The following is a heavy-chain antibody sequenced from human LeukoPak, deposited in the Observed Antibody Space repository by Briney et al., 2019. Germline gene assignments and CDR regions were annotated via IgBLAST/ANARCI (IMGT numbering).Heavy chain of an antibody. Sequence: PGGSLRLSCAASGFTFSSYSMNWVRQAPGKGLEWVALISYDGSNKYYADSVKGRFTISRDNSKNTLYLQMNSLRAEDTAVHYCAKGSHGDQHIVDYWGQGTLVTVSS. CDR2: ISYDGSNK. D-gene: IGHD4-17*01. J-gene: IGHJ4*02. CDR1: GFTFSSYS. V-gene: IGHV3-30*18. CDR3: AKGSHGDQHIVDY.